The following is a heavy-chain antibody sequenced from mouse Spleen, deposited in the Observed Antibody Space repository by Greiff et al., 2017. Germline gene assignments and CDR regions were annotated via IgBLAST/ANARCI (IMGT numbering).Heavy chain of an antibody. V-gene: IGHV1-9*01. CDR1: GYTFSSYW. D-gene: IGHD2-13*01. CDR2: ILPGSGST. Sequence: QVQLKESGAELMKPGASVKISCKATGYTFSSYWIEWVKQRPGHGLEWIGEILPGSGSTNYNEKFKGKATFTADTSSNTAYMQLSSLTSEDSAVYYCARKEGLWYFDVWGAGTTVTVSS. CDR3: ARKEGLWYFDV. J-gene: IGHJ1*01.